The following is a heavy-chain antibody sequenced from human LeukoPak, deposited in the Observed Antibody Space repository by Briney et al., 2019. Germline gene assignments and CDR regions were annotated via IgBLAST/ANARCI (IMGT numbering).Heavy chain of an antibody. D-gene: IGHD2-15*01. CDR1: GGSISSSSYY. Sequence: PSETLSLTCTVSGGSISSSSYYWGWIRQPPGKGLEWIGSIYYSGSTYYNPSLKSRVTISVDTSKNQFSLKLSSVTAADTAVYYRARVVVVVTTWVFPYFDYWGQGTLVTVSS. CDR2: IYYSGST. V-gene: IGHV4-39*01. J-gene: IGHJ4*02. CDR3: ARVVVVVTTWVFPYFDY.